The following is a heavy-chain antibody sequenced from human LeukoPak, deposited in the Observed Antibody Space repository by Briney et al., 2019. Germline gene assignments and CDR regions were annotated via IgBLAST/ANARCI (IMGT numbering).Heavy chain of an antibody. Sequence: GGSLRLSCAASGFTFRSYAMSWVRQAPGKGLEWVSTISGTGGSTYYADSVKGRFTISRDSSKNTLYLQMNSLRAEDTAVYYCAKEPYFDFWSGYYLYWGQGTLVTVSS. V-gene: IGHV3-23*01. CDR3: AKEPYFDFWSGYYLY. J-gene: IGHJ4*02. CDR1: GFTFRSYA. CDR2: ISGTGGST. D-gene: IGHD3-3*01.